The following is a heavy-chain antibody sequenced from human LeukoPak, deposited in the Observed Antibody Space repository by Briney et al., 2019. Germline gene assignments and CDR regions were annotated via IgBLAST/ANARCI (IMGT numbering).Heavy chain of an antibody. J-gene: IGHJ4*02. D-gene: IGHD6-19*01. CDR1: GGSISSYY. V-gene: IGHV4-4*07. CDR2: IYTSGST. Sequence: SETLSLTCTVSGGSISSYYWSWIRQPAGKGLEWIGRIYTSGSTNYNPSLKSRVTISVDTSKNQFSLKLSSVTAADTAVYYCARQSQGEQWLVRYFDYWGQGTLVTVSS. CDR3: ARQSQGEQWLVRYFDY.